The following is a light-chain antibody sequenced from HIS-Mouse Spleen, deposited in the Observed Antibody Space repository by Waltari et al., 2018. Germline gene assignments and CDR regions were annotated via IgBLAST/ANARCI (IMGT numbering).Light chain of an antibody. CDR1: ALPKQY. V-gene: IGLV3-25*03. Sequence: SYELTQPPSVSVSPGQPARLTCSGNALPKQYATWYQQKPGQAPVLVIYKDSERPSGIPERFSGSSSGTTVTLTISGVQAEDEADYYCQSADSSGTYVVFGGGTKLTVL. CDR2: KDS. J-gene: IGLJ2*01. CDR3: QSADSSGTYVV.